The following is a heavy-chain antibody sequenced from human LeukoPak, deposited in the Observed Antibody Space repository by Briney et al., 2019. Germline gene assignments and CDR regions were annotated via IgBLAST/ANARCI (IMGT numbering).Heavy chain of an antibody. D-gene: IGHD3-3*01. CDR1: GFTFSSYG. J-gene: IGHJ4*02. Sequence: GGFLRLSCSASGFTFSSYGMHWVRQAPGKGLEYVSAISSNGGSTYYADSVKGRFAISRDNSKNTLYLQMSSLRAEDTAVYYCVKRKSIFGVVNDYYFDYWGQGTLVTVSS. CDR3: VKRKSIFGVVNDYYFDY. V-gene: IGHV3-64D*09. CDR2: ISSNGGST.